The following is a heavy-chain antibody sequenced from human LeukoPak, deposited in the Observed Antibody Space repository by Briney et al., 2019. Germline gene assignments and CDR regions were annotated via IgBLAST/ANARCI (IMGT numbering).Heavy chain of an antibody. Sequence: GGSLRLSCTAAGFTFSSYGRNWVRPAQGKGLEWVSYISSSGSTIYYADSVKGRFTISRDNAKNSLYLQMNSLRAEDTAVYYCARDRLKGQQRIPFDCWGQGTLVTVSS. CDR2: ISSSGSTI. V-gene: IGHV3-48*03. CDR3: ARDRLKGQQRIPFDC. J-gene: IGHJ4*02. CDR1: GFTFSSYG. D-gene: IGHD6-13*01.